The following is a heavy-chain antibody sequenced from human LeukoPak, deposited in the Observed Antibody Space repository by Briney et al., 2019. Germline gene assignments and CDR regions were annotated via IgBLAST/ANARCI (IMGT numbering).Heavy chain of an antibody. V-gene: IGHV4-59*01. CDR2: IYYSGST. CDR3: TRVGDFVFRD. J-gene: IGHJ4*02. Sequence: PSQTLSLTCTVSGGSITSYHWSWIRQPPGKGLEWIGYIYYSGSTNYNSSLKSRITISIDTSRNQFSLKLSSVTAADTAVYYCTRVGDFVFRDWGQGTLVTVSS. CDR1: GGSITSYH. D-gene: IGHD4-17*01.